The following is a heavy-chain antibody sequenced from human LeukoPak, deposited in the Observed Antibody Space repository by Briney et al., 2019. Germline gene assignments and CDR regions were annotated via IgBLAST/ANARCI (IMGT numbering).Heavy chain of an antibody. D-gene: IGHD6-19*01. CDR3: ARHSSGWYYFDY. J-gene: IGHJ4*02. V-gene: IGHV4-39*01. Sequence: SETLSLTCAVYGGSFSGYYWGWIRQPPGKGLEWIGSIYYSGSTYYNPSLKSRVTISVDTSKNQFSLNLSSVTAADPAVYYCARHSSGWYYFDYWGQGTLVTVSS. CDR2: IYYSGST. CDR1: GGSFSGYY.